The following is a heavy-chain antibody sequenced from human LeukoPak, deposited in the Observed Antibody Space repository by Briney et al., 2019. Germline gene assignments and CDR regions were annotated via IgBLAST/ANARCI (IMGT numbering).Heavy chain of an antibody. J-gene: IGHJ4*02. Sequence: GGSLRLSCAASGFTFSNYWMNWVRQAPGKGLEWVANIKEDGSAKYYVDSVKGRFTISRDNAKKPLDLQMNSLRAEDTAVCYCARTNLFDYWGQGTLVTVSS. V-gene: IGHV3-7*04. CDR2: IKEDGSAK. CDR3: ARTNLFDY. CDR1: GFTFSNYW.